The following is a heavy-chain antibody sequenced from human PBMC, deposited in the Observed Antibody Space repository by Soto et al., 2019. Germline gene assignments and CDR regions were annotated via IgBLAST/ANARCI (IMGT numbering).Heavy chain of an antibody. CDR3: ARAPRGYSYGSYYYYGMDV. CDR2: IYYSGST. D-gene: IGHD5-18*01. V-gene: IGHV4-59*01. CDR1: GGSISSYY. J-gene: IGHJ6*02. Sequence: SETLSFTCTVSGGSISSYYWSWIRQPPGKGLEWIGYIYYSGSTNYNPSLKSRVTISVDTSKNQFSLKLSSVTAADTAVYYCARAPRGYSYGSYYYYGMDVWGQGTTVTVSS.